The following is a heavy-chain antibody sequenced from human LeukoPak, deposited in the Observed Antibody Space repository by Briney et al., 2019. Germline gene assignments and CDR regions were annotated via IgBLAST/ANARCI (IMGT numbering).Heavy chain of an antibody. Sequence: GGSLRLSCAASGFTFSNYGMHWVRQAPGKGLEWVAFIRYDGSNKYYADSVKGRFTISRDNSKNTLSLQMNSLRAEDMAVYYCAKGEVLGGSYYFGSWGQGTLVTVSS. J-gene: IGHJ4*02. CDR3: AKGEVLGGSYYFGS. CDR2: IRYDGSNK. D-gene: IGHD1-26*01. CDR1: GFTFSNYG. V-gene: IGHV3-30*02.